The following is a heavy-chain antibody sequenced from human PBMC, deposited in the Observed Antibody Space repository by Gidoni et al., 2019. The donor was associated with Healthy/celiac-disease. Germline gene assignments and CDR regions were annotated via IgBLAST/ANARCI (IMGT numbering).Heavy chain of an antibody. CDR3: ARRLGKDSSGYYPTFDY. CDR1: GGAFSRYY. Sequence: QVQLQQWGAGLSKPSETLSLTCAVYGGAFSRYYWSWIRQPPGKGLEWIGEINHSGSTNYNPSLKSRVTISVDTSKNQFSLKLSSVTAADTAVYYCARRLGKDSSGYYPTFDYWGQGTLVTVSS. CDR2: INHSGST. V-gene: IGHV4-34*01. J-gene: IGHJ4*02. D-gene: IGHD3-22*01.